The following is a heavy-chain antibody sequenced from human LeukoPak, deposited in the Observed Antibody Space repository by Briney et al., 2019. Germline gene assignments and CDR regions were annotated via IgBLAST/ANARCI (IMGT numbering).Heavy chain of an antibody. CDR2: IYYSGST. CDR3: ARGDVDTAMGPNFDY. V-gene: IGHV4-39*07. Sequence: SETLSLTCTVSGGSISSSSYYWGWIRQPPGKGLEWIGSIYYSGSTNHNPSLKSRVTISVDTSKNQFSLKLSSVTAADTAVYYCARGDVDTAMGPNFDYWGQGTLVTVSS. CDR1: GGSISSSSYY. J-gene: IGHJ4*02. D-gene: IGHD5-18*01.